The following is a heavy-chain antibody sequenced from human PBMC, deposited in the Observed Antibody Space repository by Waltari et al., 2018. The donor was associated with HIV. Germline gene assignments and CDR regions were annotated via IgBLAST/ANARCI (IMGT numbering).Heavy chain of an antibody. CDR1: GASFRTYY. Sequence: QVRLQQWGTGLLKPSETLSRTCAVYGASFRTYYWNWIRQTPGQGLEWIGEVNDVGGVRYSPSFRSRVSMSIDASKNQFSLNLTSVTAADTAVYFCARGRWKNRGPLPMDAWDQGASVTVSS. J-gene: IGHJ6*02. D-gene: IGHD1-1*01. CDR2: VNDVGGV. CDR3: ARGRWKNRGPLPMDA. V-gene: IGHV4-34*01.